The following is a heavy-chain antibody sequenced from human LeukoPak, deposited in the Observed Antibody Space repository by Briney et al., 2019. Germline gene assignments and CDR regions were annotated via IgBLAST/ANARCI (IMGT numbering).Heavy chain of an antibody. D-gene: IGHD3-10*01. Sequence: GGSLRLSCAGSGFTFNTYNMNWVRQAPGKGLEWVSSISSSSSYIYYADSVKGRFTISRDNSKNTLYLQMNSLRAEDTAVYYCALWAYYGSGPPVDYWGQGTLVTVSS. CDR1: GFTFNTYN. CDR2: ISSSSSYI. CDR3: ALWAYYGSGPPVDY. V-gene: IGHV3-21*01. J-gene: IGHJ4*02.